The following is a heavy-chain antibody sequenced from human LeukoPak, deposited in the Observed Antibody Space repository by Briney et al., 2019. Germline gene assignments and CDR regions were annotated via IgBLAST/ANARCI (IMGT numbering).Heavy chain of an antibody. V-gene: IGHV3-7*01. CDR1: GFTFSSYW. CDR2: IKQDGSEK. Sequence: PGGSLSLSCAASGFTFSSYWMSWLRQAPGKGLEWVANIKQDGSEKNYVDFVKGRFTISSDNAKNSLVLQVNSLRAEDTAVYYCARARGDGYQWYFDLWGRGTLVTVSS. D-gene: IGHD5-24*01. J-gene: IGHJ2*01. CDR3: ARARGDGYQWYFDL.